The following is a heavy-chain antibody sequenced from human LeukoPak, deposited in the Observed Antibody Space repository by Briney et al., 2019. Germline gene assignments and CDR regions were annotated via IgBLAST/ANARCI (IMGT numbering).Heavy chain of an antibody. CDR1: GGSFSGYY. J-gene: IGHJ3*02. Sequence: SETLSLTCAVYGGSFSGYYWSWIRQPPGKGLEWFGEINHTGSTNYNPSLKSRVTISVDTSKNQFSLKLSSVTAADTAVYYCARDLGHLGYCSSTSCFDAFDIWGQGTMVTVSS. CDR3: ARDLGHLGYCSSTSCFDAFDI. CDR2: INHTGST. D-gene: IGHD2-2*01. V-gene: IGHV4-34*01.